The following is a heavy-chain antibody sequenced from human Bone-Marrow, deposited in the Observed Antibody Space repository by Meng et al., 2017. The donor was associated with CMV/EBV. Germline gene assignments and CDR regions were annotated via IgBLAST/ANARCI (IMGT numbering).Heavy chain of an antibody. CDR2: MNPNSGNT. Sequence: ASVKVSCKASGYTFTNYDINWVRQATGQGLEWMGWMNPNSGNTGYAQKFQGRVTITINTSISTAYMELSSLRSEDTAVYYCARVGGYCSSTSWGELCMDVWGQGTTVTVSS. CDR1: GYTFTNYD. D-gene: IGHD2-2*03. CDR3: ARVGGYCSSTSWGELCMDV. V-gene: IGHV1-8*03. J-gene: IGHJ6*02.